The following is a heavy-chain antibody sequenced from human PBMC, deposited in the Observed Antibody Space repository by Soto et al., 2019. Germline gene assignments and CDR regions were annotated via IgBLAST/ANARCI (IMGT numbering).Heavy chain of an antibody. J-gene: IGHJ6*02. V-gene: IGHV4-59*01. CDR3: ARGPLRGFGELLPNYYDMDV. CDR2: IYYSGST. CDR1: GGSISSYY. Sequence: SETLSLTCTVSGGSISSYYWSWIRQPPGKGLEWIGYIYYSGSTNYNPSLKSRVTISVDTSKNQFSLKLSSVTAADTAVYYCARGPLRGFGELLPNYYDMDVWGQGTTVTVSS. D-gene: IGHD3-10*01.